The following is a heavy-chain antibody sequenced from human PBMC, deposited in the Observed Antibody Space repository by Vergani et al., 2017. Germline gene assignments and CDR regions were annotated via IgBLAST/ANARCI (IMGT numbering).Heavy chain of an antibody. CDR1: GGSISSYY. D-gene: IGHD6-25*01. V-gene: IGHV4-59*01. Sequence: QVQLQESGPGLVKPSETLSLTCTVSGGSISSYYWSWIRQPPGKGLEWIGYIYYSGSTNYNPSLKSRVTISVDTSKNQFSLKLSSVTAADTAVYYCAREGSGSALDYWGQGTLVTVSS. CDR3: AREGSGSALDY. J-gene: IGHJ4*02. CDR2: IYYSGST.